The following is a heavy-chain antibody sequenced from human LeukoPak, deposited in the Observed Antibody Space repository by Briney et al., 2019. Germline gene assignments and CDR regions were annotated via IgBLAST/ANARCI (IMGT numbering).Heavy chain of an antibody. CDR3: AREGPLGGAGHYYYYMDV. CDR1: GDTFTRYA. CDR2: IIPMFGTA. V-gene: IGHV1-69*06. J-gene: IGHJ6*03. Sequence: SVKVSCKAPGDTFTRYAISWVRQAPGQGLEWMGGIIPMFGTANYAQKFQGRVTITADKSTRTAYMELSSLRSEDTAVYYCAREGPLGGAGHYYYYMDVWGKGTTVTVSS. D-gene: IGHD3-16*01.